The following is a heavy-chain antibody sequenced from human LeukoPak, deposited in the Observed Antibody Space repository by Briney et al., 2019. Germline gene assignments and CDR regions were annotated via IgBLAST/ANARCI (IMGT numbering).Heavy chain of an antibody. V-gene: IGHV4-59*11. CDR1: GASISGHY. Sequence: SETLSLTCTASGASISGHYWSWIRQPPGKGLEWIAYIYYSGSTNYNPTLKSRVTISIDTSKNQFSLKLSSVTAADTAVYYCARGPTGDGYGYYFDYWGQGTLVTVSS. CDR3: ARGPTGDGYGYYFDY. CDR2: IYYSGST. J-gene: IGHJ4*02. D-gene: IGHD5-24*01.